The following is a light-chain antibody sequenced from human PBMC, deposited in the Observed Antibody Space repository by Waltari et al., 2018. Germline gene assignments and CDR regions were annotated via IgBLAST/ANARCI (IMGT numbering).Light chain of an antibody. J-gene: IGLJ2*01. CDR1: SSDIGGYSY. V-gene: IGLV2-14*03. CDR2: DIN. Sequence: QSALTQPASVSGSLGQSITISCSGTSSDIGGYSYVSWYRQSPGKVPTLIIQDINKRPYAVSDRFSGSRSGKTETLTISGLQAEEEAHYFCSSHSRTITLIFGGGTKLTVL. CDR3: SSHSRTITLI.